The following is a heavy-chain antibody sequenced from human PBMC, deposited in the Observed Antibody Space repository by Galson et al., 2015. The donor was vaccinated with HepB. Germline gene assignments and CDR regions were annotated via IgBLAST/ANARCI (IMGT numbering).Heavy chain of an antibody. CDR2: IYPADSDT. J-gene: IGHJ4*02. Sequence: QSGAEVKKPGESLKISCTGSGYNFAISWIGWVRQMPGKGLEWMGIIYPADSDTRYSPSFQGQVTISTDKSISTAYLQWSSLKASDTAMYYCASLRGADPLGFDYWGQGTLVTVSS. V-gene: IGHV5-51*01. CDR3: ASLRGADPLGFDY. D-gene: IGHD3-16*01. CDR1: GYNFAISW.